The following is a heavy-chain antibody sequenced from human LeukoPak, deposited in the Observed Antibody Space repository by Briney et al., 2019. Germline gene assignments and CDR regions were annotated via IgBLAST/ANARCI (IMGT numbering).Heavy chain of an antibody. V-gene: IGHV4-39*01. CDR1: GGSISSSYY. Sequence: SETLSLTCTVSGGSISSSYYWGWIRQPPGKGLEWIGSIYYSGSTYYNPSLKSRVTISVDTSKNQFSLKLSSVTAADTAVYYCARPTPVYMDVWGQGTTVTVSS. J-gene: IGHJ6*02. D-gene: IGHD1-14*01. CDR2: IYYSGST. CDR3: ARPTPVYMDV.